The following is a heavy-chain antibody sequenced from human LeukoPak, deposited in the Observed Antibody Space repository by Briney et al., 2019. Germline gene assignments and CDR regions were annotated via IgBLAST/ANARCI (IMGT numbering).Heavy chain of an antibody. V-gene: IGHV3-23*01. Sequence: PGGSLRLSCAAPGFTFSNYAMSWDRQAPGKGLEWVSAISGSGGSTYYADSVKGRFTISRDNSKNTLYLQMNSLRAEDTAVYYCAKALAGIVVVPAAMPLDYWGQGTLVTVSS. D-gene: IGHD2-2*01. CDR1: GFTFSNYA. CDR3: AKALAGIVVVPAAMPLDY. J-gene: IGHJ4*02. CDR2: ISGSGGST.